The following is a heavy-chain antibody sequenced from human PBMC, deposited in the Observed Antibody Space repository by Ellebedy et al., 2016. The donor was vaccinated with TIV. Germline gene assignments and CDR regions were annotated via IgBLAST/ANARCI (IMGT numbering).Heavy chain of an antibody. D-gene: IGHD6-13*01. CDR3: ARELVAESGNY. V-gene: IGHV1-2*02. CDR1: GYTFTGYY. Sequence: AASVKVSCKASGYTFTGYYMHWVRQTPGQGLEWMGWIIPNSGGTNYAQKFQGRVTMTRDTSISTAYMELSRLRSDDTAVYYCARELVAESGNYWGQGTLVTVSS. J-gene: IGHJ4*02. CDR2: IIPNSGGT.